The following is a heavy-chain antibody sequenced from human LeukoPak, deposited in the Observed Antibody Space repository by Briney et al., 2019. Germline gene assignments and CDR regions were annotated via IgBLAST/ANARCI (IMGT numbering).Heavy chain of an antibody. V-gene: IGHV4-30-2*01. Sequence: SETLSLTCAVSGGSISSGGYSWSWIRQPPGKGLEWIGYIYHSGSTYYNPSLKSRVTISVDRSKNQFSLKLSSVTAADTAVYYCARDRGNFDYWGQGTLVTVSS. CDR1: GGSISSGGYS. J-gene: IGHJ4*02. CDR2: IYHSGST. D-gene: IGHD3-10*01. CDR3: ARDRGNFDY.